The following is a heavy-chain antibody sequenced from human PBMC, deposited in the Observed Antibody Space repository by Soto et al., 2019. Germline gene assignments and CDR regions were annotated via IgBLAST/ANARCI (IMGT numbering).Heavy chain of an antibody. J-gene: IGHJ6*03. CDR1: GGTFSSYA. Sequence: GASVKVSCKAPGGTFSSYAISWVRQAPGQRLEWMGGIIPIFGTANYAQKFQGRVTITADESTSTGYMELSSLRSEDTAVYYCARSQGGSTSLDIYYYYYMDVWGKGTTVTVSS. D-gene: IGHD2-2*01. CDR3: ARSQGGSTSLDIYYYYYMDV. CDR2: IIPIFGTA. V-gene: IGHV1-69*13.